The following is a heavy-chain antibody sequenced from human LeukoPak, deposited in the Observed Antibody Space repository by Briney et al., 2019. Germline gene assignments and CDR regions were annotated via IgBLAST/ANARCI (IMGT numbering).Heavy chain of an antibody. Sequence: TGESLKISCKGSGYTFTNYWIGWVRQMPGKGLEWMGIIFPGDSDTRYSPSFQGQVTISADKSISTAYLQWSSLKASDTAMYYCARLGYYDILTGYLEHYFDYWGQGTLVTVSS. CDR1: GYTFTNYW. CDR2: IFPGDSDT. D-gene: IGHD3-9*01. J-gene: IGHJ4*02. CDR3: ARLGYYDILTGYLEHYFDY. V-gene: IGHV5-51*01.